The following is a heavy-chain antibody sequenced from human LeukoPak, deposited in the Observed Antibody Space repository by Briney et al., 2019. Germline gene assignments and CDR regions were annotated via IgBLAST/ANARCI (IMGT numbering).Heavy chain of an antibody. D-gene: IGHD4-23*01. CDR2: ISGSGGNT. CDR1: GFTFRSYG. V-gene: IGHV3-23*01. J-gene: IGHJ4*02. Sequence: GGSLRLSCAASGFTFRSYGRSWVRQAPGKGLEWVSGISGSGGNTYYADSVKGRFTISRDNSKNTLYLQMNSLRVEDTAVYHCAKDYGGKTYYFDYWGQGTLVTVSS. CDR3: AKDYGGKTYYFDY.